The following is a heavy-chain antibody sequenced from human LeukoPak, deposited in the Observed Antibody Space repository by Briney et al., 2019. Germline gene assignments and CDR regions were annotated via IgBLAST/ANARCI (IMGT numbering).Heavy chain of an antibody. CDR1: GGSISSYY. CDR3: ARLGIGVVPTAMLGDYYFDY. Sequence: RPSETLSLTCTVSGGSISSYYWSWMRQPPGKGLEWIRYIYYSRSTNYNPSLKSRVTISVDTSKNQFSLKLTSVTAADTAVYYCARLGIGVVPTAMLGDYYFDYWGQGTLVTVSS. V-gene: IGHV4-59*08. D-gene: IGHD2-2*01. J-gene: IGHJ4*02. CDR2: IYYSRST.